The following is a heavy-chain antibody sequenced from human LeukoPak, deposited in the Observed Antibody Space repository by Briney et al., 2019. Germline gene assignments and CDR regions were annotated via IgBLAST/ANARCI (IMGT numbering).Heavy chain of an antibody. V-gene: IGHV3-23*01. CDR2: ISAGGSNT. J-gene: IGHJ4*02. CDR3: VRVGPTYYFDY. Sequence: GGSLRLSCAASGFTFSSYAMSWVRQAPGKGLEWVSAISAGGSNTYSADSVKGRFTISRDNSKNTLYLQVNSLRAEDTAVYYCVRVGPTYYFDYWGQGTLVTVSS. D-gene: IGHD1-26*01. CDR1: GFTFSSYA.